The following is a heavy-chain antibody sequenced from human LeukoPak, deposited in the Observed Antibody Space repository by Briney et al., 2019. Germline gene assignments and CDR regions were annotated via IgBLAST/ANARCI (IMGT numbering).Heavy chain of an antibody. CDR1: GFTVSRNY. CDR3: AKDRSAIGEYSSSWSSFDY. Sequence: GGSLRLSCAASGFTVSRNYMGWVRQAPGKGLEWVSAISGSGGSTYYADSVKGRFTISRDNSKNTLYLQMNSLRAEDTAVYYCAKDRSAIGEYSSSWSSFDYWGQGTLVTDSS. CDR2: ISGSGGST. J-gene: IGHJ4*02. V-gene: IGHV3-23*01. D-gene: IGHD6-13*01.